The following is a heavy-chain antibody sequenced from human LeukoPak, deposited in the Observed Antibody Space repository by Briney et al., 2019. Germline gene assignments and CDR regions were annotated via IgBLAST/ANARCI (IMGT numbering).Heavy chain of an antibody. CDR2: TRNKANSYTT. J-gene: IGHJ4*02. V-gene: IGHV3-72*01. CDR1: GFTFSDHY. CDR3: ATSDYYYGSGSYYDY. Sequence: GGSLRPSCAASGFTFSDHYMDWVRQAPGKGLEWVGRTRNKANSYTTEYAASVKGRFTISRDDSKNSLYLQMNSLKTEDTAVYYCATSDYYYGSGSYYDYWGQGTLVTVSS. D-gene: IGHD3-10*01.